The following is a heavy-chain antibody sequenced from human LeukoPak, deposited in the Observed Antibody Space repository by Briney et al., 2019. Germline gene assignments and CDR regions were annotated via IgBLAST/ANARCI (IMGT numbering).Heavy chain of an antibody. Sequence: GGSLRLSCAASGLTVSSYAMHWVRQAPGKGLEYVSAISSNGGSTYYANSVKGRFTISRDNSKNTLYLQMGSLRAEDTAVYYCARTAPPVAAADPNYYYYYGMDVWGQGTTVTVSS. CDR1: GLTVSSYA. D-gene: IGHD6-13*01. J-gene: IGHJ6*02. V-gene: IGHV3-64*01. CDR2: ISSNGGST. CDR3: ARTAPPVAAADPNYYYYYGMDV.